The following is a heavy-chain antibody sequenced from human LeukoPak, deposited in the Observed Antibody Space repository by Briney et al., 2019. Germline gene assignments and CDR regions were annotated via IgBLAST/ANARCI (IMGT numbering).Heavy chain of an antibody. CDR1: GDSISSGSYF. CDR2: IYYSRST. D-gene: IGHD6-6*01. CDR3: ARQREGSSSADFDY. J-gene: IGHJ4*02. Sequence: SETLSLTCTVSGDSISSGSYFWSWIRQPAGKGLEWVGTIYYSRSTYYNPSLKSRVTISVDTSKNQFSLKLTSVTAADTAVYFCARQREGSSSADFDYWGQGTLVTVSS. V-gene: IGHV4-39*01.